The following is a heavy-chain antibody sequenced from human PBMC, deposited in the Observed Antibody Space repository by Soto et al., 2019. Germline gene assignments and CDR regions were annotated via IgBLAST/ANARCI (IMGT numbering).Heavy chain of an antibody. D-gene: IGHD1-7*01. CDR2: IYYSGST. CDR3: ARELTGTTDYGMDV. V-gene: IGHV4-59*01. Sequence: QVQLQESGPGLVKPSETLSLTCTVSGGSISSYYWSWIRQPPGKGLEWIGYIYYSGSTNYNPSLKSRVTISVDTSKNQFSLKLSSVTAADTAVYYCARELTGTTDYGMDVWGQGTTVTVSS. J-gene: IGHJ6*02. CDR1: GGSISSYY.